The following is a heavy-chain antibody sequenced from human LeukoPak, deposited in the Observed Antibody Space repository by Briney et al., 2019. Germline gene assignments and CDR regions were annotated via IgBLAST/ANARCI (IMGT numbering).Heavy chain of an antibody. V-gene: IGHV3-23*01. CDR1: GFTFSSYA. D-gene: IGHD2-2*01. Sequence: SGGSLRLSCAASGFTFSSYAMSWVRQAPGKGLEWVSAISGSGGSTYYADSVKGRFTISRDNSKNTLYLQMNSLRAEDTAVYYCAKLRPLGYCSSTSCYRYFDYWGQGTLVTVSS. CDR3: AKLRPLGYCSSTSCYRYFDY. CDR2: ISGSGGST. J-gene: IGHJ4*02.